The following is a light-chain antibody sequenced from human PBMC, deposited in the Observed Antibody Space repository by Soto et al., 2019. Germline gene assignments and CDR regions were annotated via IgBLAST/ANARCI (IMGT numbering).Light chain of an antibody. CDR1: SSDVGGYNY. CDR2: DVS. V-gene: IGLV2-8*01. J-gene: IGLJ1*01. CDR3: SSYAGTHIV. Sequence: QSALTQPPSASGSPGQSVTISCTATSSDVGGYNYVSWYQQHPGKAPKLMIYDVSKRPSGVPARFSGSKSGNTASLTVSGLQAEDEADYYCSSYAGTHIVFGTGTKLTVL.